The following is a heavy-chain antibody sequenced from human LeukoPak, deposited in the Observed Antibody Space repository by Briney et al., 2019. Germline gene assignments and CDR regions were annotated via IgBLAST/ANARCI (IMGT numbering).Heavy chain of an antibody. CDR3: AKDPMVRGVISNWFDP. D-gene: IGHD3-10*01. J-gene: IGHJ5*02. Sequence: GGSLRLSCAASGFTFSSYGMSWVRQAPGKGLEWVSAISGSGGSTYYADSVKGRFTISRDNAKNSLYLQMNSLRAEDTALYYCAKDPMVRGVISNWFDPWGQGTLVTVSS. CDR2: ISGSGGST. V-gene: IGHV3-23*01. CDR1: GFTFSSYG.